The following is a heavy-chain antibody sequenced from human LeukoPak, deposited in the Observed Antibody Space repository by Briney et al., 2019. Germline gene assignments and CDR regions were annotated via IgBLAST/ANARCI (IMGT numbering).Heavy chain of an antibody. Sequence: TLSLTCTVSGGSISSGSYYWSWIRQPAGKGLEWIGRIYTSGSTNYNPSLKSRVTISVDTSKNQFSLKLSSVTAADTAVYYCARDRYDFWSGYPWFDPWGQGTLVTVSS. CDR2: IYTSGST. J-gene: IGHJ5*02. V-gene: IGHV4-61*02. CDR1: GGSISSGSYY. CDR3: ARDRYDFWSGYPWFDP. D-gene: IGHD3-3*01.